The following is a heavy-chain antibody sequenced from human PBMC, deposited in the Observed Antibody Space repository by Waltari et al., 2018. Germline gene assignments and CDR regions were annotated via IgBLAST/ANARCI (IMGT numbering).Heavy chain of an antibody. CDR2: IRNTGDT. CDR1: GVSVSGYF. J-gene: IGHJ4*03. D-gene: IGHD6-19*01. Sequence: QVQLQESGPGLVKSSETLSLTCTVSGVSVSGYFWNWIRQAPGKGPEWIGYIRNTGDTKQNPSLKSRVTMSVDTSRNDFSLRLSSVTAADTAVYYCALWESGWRAFRFWGQGTLGTVSS. V-gene: IGHV4-59*08. CDR3: ALWESGWRAFRF.